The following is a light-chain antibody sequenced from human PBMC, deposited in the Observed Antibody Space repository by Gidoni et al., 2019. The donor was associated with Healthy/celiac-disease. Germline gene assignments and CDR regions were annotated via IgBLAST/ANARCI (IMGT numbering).Light chain of an antibody. V-gene: IGKV1-39*01. J-gene: IGKJ4*01. Sequence: DIQMTQSPSSLSASVGDRVTITCRASQSISSYLNWYQQKPGQAPKLLIYAASSLQSGVPSSFSGSGAGADFTLTISSLQPEDFANYYCQQSYSTPQTFGGGTKVEIK. CDR2: AAS. CDR3: QQSYSTPQT. CDR1: QSISSY.